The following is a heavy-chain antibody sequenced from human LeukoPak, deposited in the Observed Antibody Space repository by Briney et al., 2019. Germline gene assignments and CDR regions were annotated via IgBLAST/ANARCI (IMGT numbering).Heavy chain of an antibody. V-gene: IGHV4-4*07. CDR1: GGSISSYY. J-gene: IGHJ4*02. Sequence: ASETLSLTCTVSGGSISSYYWSWIRQPAGKGLEWIGRIYISGSGSTNYNPSLKSRVTISVDTSKNQFSLRLSSVTAADTAVYYCASRARSGYYRASSPLDYWGQGTLVTVSS. D-gene: IGHD3-22*01. CDR3: ASRARSGYYRASSPLDY. CDR2: IYISGSGST.